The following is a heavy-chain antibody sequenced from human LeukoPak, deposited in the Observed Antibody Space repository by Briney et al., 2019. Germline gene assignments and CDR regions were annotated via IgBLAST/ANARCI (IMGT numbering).Heavy chain of an antibody. CDR1: GFTFSRNA. J-gene: IGHJ4*02. CDR2: ISYDGGRK. V-gene: IGHV3-30*03. Sequence: PGGSLRLSCAASGFTFSRNAMHWVRQAPGKGLEWVAFISYDGGRKHLADSVKGRFTVSRDSSENTLYLQMNSLRPEDTAVYYCAREGVVVSAAVDYWGQGTLVTVSS. D-gene: IGHD2-2*01. CDR3: AREGVVVSAAVDY.